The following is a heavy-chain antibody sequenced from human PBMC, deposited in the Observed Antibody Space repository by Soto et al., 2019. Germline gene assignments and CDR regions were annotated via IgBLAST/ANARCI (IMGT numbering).Heavy chain of an antibody. CDR2: ISNGGSYT. CDR3: ARHAIRDTYDNYGLDI. CDR1: GFSFSAHY. D-gene: IGHD3-22*01. V-gene: IGHV3-11*03. J-gene: IGHJ3*02. Sequence: PGGSLRLSCAASGFSFSAHYMTWARQAPGKGLEWVSYISNGGSYTNYADSVKGRFTISRDNAKNSLYLQMNSLRVEDTALYYCARHAIRDTYDNYGLDIWGQGTMVTVSS.